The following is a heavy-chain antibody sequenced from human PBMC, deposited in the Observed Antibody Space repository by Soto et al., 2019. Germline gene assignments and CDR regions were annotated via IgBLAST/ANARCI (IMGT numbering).Heavy chain of an antibody. V-gene: IGHV3-30*18. CDR1: GFTFSSYG. CDR3: AKALGRGDFWSGYSESNYFEY. J-gene: IGHJ4*02. Sequence: PGGSLRLSCAASGFTFSSYGMHWVRQAPGKGLEWVAVISYDGSNKYYADSVKGRFTISRDNSKNTLYLQMNSLRAEDTAVYYCAKALGRGDFWSGYSESNYFEYWGQGTPVTVSS. CDR2: ISYDGSNK. D-gene: IGHD3-3*01.